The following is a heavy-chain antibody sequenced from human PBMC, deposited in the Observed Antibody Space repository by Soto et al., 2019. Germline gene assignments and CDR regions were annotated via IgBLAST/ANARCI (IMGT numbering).Heavy chain of an antibody. CDR3: ARRPTSSYAHYYYDY. CDR2: IYYSGST. D-gene: IGHD4-4*01. V-gene: IGHV4-39*01. CDR1: GGSISSSSYF. J-gene: IGHJ4*02. Sequence: QLQLQESGPGLVKPSETLSLTCTVSGGSISSSSYFWGWIRQPPGKGLEWIGSIYYSGSTYYNPSLKSRVTISIDTSTNQFSLKLSSVTAADTAVYYCARRPTSSYAHYYYDYWGQGTLVTVSS.